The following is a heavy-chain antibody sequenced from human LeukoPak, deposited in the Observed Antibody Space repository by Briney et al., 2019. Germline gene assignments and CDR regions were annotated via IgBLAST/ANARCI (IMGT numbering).Heavy chain of an antibody. CDR3: ATDSRIVGATGASDI. J-gene: IGHJ3*02. CDR1: GFIFSNYG. D-gene: IGHD1-26*01. CDR2: IKQDGSEK. Sequence: GGSLRLSCAASGFIFSNYGMSWVRQTPGKGLEWVANIKQDGSEKHYLDSVKGRFTISRDNAKNSLYLQMNSLRAEDTAVYYCATDSRIVGATGASDIWGQGTMVTVSS. V-gene: IGHV3-7*01.